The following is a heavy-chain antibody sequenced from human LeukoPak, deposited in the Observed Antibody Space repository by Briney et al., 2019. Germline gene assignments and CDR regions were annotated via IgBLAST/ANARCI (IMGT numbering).Heavy chain of an antibody. J-gene: IGHJ2*01. D-gene: IGHD2-15*01. CDR1: GFTFTNYW. CDR3: ARGLLHWYFDL. Sequence: GGSLRLSCAASGFTFTNYWMSWVRQAPGKGLELVANIKQDRSEKYYVDSVKGRFTISRDNAKNSLYLQMNSLRAEDTAVYYCARGLLHWYFDLWGRGTLVTVSS. V-gene: IGHV3-7*01. CDR2: IKQDRSEK.